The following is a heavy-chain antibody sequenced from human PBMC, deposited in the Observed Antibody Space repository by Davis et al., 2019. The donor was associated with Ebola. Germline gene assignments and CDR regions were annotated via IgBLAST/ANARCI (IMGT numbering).Heavy chain of an antibody. CDR1: GFTFSSYS. CDR2: ISSSSSYI. V-gene: IGHV3-21*01. CDR3: ARDRRCSSTSCPNYYYYGMDV. D-gene: IGHD2-2*01. Sequence: PGGSLRLSCAASGFTFSSYSMNWVRQAPGKGLEWVSSISSSSSYIYYADSVKGRFTISRDNAKNSLYLQMNSLRAEDTAVYYCARDRRCSSTSCPNYYYYGMDVWGQGTTVTVSS. J-gene: IGHJ6*02.